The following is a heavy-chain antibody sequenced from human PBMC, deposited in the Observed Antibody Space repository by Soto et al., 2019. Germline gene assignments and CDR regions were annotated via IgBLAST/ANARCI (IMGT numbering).Heavy chain of an antibody. CDR3: ARDYSSSSGYNWVDP. V-gene: IGHV4-31*03. J-gene: IGHJ5*02. CDR2: IYNSGST. D-gene: IGHD6-6*01. CDR1: GGYSRRGRYD. Sequence: TMSLTSTFSGGYSRRGRYDLSGIRHHPGKGLEWIGYIYNSGSTYYNPSLKSRFTISVDTSKNQFSLKLSSVTAADTAVYYCARDYSSSSGYNWVDPWGQGSPVTVSS.